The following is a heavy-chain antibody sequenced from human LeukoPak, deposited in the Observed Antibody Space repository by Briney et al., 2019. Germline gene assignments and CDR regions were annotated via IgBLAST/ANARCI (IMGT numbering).Heavy chain of an antibody. V-gene: IGHV3-21*01. CDR2: ISSSSSYI. D-gene: IGHD5-12*01. J-gene: IGHJ4*02. Sequence: GGSLRLSCAASGFTFSSYSMNWGRQAPGKGLEWVSSISSSSSYIYYAGSVKGRFTISRDNAKNSLYLQMNSLRAEDTAVYYCASIASSGPRLFDYWGQGTLVTVSS. CDR1: GFTFSSYS. CDR3: ASIASSGPRLFDY.